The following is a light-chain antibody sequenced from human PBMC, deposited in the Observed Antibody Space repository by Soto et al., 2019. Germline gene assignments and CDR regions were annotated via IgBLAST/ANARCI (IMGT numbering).Light chain of an antibody. CDR1: QSVTANY. J-gene: IGKJ1*01. Sequence: EIVLTQSPATLSLSPGERATLSCRASQSVTANYLAWYRQKPGQTPRLLSFGASRRATDIPERFSGSGSGTDFTLPDSRLEPEDFAVYYCQRYRESPWAFGQGTTVEIK. CDR2: GAS. CDR3: QRYRESPWA. V-gene: IGKV3-20*01.